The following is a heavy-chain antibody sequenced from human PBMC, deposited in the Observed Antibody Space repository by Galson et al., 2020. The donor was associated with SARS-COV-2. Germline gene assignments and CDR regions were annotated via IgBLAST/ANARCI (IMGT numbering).Heavy chain of an antibody. Sequence: GGSLRLSCVASGFPFGEYAMNWVRQAPGKGLEWVASISSTNYAIYYADSGRGRFTVSRDNAKNSLFLQMDSLRAEDTAIYYCARATLAARPNLGQGTLVTVSS. J-gene: IGHJ1*01. D-gene: IGHD2-2*01. CDR1: GFPFGEYA. CDR2: ISSTNYAI. V-gene: IGHV3-48*01. CDR3: ARATLAARPN.